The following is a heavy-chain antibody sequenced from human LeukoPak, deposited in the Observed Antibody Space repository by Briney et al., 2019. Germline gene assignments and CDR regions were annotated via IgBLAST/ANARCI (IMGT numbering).Heavy chain of an antibody. V-gene: IGHV3-30-3*01. Sequence: PGGSLRLSCAASGFTFSSYAMHWVRQAPGKGLEWVAVISYDGSNKYYADSVKGRFTISRGNSKNTLYLQMNSLRAEDTAVYYCARDRTGTTDYWGQGTLVTVSS. D-gene: IGHD1-1*01. CDR3: ARDRTGTTDY. J-gene: IGHJ4*02. CDR1: GFTFSSYA. CDR2: ISYDGSNK.